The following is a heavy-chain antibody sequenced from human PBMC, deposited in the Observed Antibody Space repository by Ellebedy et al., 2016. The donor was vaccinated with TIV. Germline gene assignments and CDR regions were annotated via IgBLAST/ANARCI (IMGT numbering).Heavy chain of an antibody. CDR1: GFTFSSYG. J-gene: IGHJ6*02. CDR3: ARDPETDGVRGVHDYYYGMDV. D-gene: IGHD3-10*01. V-gene: IGHV3-33*08. Sequence: GGSLRLXXAASGFTFSSYGMHWVRQAPGKGLEWVAVIWYDGSNKYYADSVKGRFTISRDNSKNTLYLQMNSLRAEDTAVYYCARDPETDGVRGVHDYYYGMDVWGQGTTVTVSS. CDR2: IWYDGSNK.